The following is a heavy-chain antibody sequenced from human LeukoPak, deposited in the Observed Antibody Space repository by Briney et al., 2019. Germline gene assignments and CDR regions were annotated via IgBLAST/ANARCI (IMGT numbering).Heavy chain of an antibody. V-gene: IGHV1-69*13. CDR1: GGTFSSYA. Sequence: SVKVSCKASGGTFSSYAISWVRQAPGQGLEWMGAIIPIFGTANYEQKFQGRVTITAEESTRTAYMELSSLRSEDTAVYYCARDYYGSGSYYKPFDYWGQGTLVTVSS. J-gene: IGHJ4*02. D-gene: IGHD3-10*01. CDR3: ARDYYGSGSYYKPFDY. CDR2: IIPIFGTA.